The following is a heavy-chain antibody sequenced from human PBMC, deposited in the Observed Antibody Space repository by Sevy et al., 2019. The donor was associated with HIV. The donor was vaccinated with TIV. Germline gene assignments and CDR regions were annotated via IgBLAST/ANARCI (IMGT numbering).Heavy chain of an antibody. Sequence: ASVKVSCKVFGYSLTEFSIHWVRQAPGKGLEWMGGFDPEGGETIHAQRFQDRVTMTEDTSTDTAYMELSSLRSEDTAVYFCATDRKYFGSGRIFDYWGQGTLVTVSS. CDR3: ATDRKYFGSGRIFDY. D-gene: IGHD3-10*01. CDR1: GYSLTEFS. J-gene: IGHJ4*02. CDR2: FDPEGGET. V-gene: IGHV1-24*01.